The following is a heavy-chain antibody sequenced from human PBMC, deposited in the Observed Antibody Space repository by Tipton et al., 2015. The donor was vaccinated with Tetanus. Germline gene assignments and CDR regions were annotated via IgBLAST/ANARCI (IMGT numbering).Heavy chain of an antibody. D-gene: IGHD5-12*01. CDR2: INHSGST. Sequence: LRLSCAVYGGSFSGYYWSWIRQPPGKGLEWIGEINHSGSTNYNPSLKSRVTISVDTSKTQFSLKLSSVTAADTAVYYCARVAKWLRFLDYWGQGTLVTVSS. J-gene: IGHJ4*02. CDR1: GGSFSGYY. CDR3: ARVAKWLRFLDY. V-gene: IGHV4-34*01.